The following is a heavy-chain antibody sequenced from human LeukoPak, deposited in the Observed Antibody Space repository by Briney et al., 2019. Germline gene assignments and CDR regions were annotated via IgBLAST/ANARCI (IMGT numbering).Heavy chain of an antibody. Sequence: SETLSLTCAVYGGSFSGCYWSWIRQPPGKGLEWIGEINHSGSTNYNPSLKSRVTTSVDTSKNQFSLKLSSVTAADTAVYYCARGYNYDSSGYYIFDYWGQGTLVTVSS. J-gene: IGHJ4*02. CDR2: INHSGST. CDR3: ARGYNYDSSGYYIFDY. D-gene: IGHD3-22*01. V-gene: IGHV4-34*01. CDR1: GGSFSGCY.